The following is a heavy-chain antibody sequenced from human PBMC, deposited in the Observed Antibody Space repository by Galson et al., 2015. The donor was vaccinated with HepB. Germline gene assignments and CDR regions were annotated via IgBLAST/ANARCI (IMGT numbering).Heavy chain of an antibody. Sequence: ETLSLTCTVSGGSIRSDYWSWIRQPPGKGLEWIGYIHYSGSTKYNPSLESRVTISVDTSKNQFSLKMSPVTAADTAVYYCARGFYDSGGYSSPFDYWGKGALVIVSS. CDR3: ARGFYDSGGYSSPFDY. J-gene: IGHJ4*02. CDR1: GGSIRSDY. D-gene: IGHD3-22*01. CDR2: IHYSGST. V-gene: IGHV4-59*08.